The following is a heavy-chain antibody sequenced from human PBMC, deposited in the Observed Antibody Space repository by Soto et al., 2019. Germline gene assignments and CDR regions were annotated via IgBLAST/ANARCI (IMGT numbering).Heavy chain of an antibody. V-gene: IGHV4-38-2*02. D-gene: IGHD6-13*01. Sequence: PSETLSLTCAVSGYSISSGYYWGCIRQPPGNGMERIGSIYHSGTTYYNLSLKSRVTIAAHASKNHYSLMLSYVTAADPVVYYCARDGSSSWPRVYYYYGMDVWGQGSTVTVSS. J-gene: IGHJ6*02. CDR1: GYSISSGYY. CDR3: ARDGSSSWPRVYYYYGMDV. CDR2: IYHSGTT.